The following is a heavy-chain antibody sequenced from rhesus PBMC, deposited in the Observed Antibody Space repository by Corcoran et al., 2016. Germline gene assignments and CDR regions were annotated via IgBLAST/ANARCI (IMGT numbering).Heavy chain of an antibody. CDR1: GFTFGDYH. Sequence: EVHLVESGGGLVQPGGSLRLSFAASGFTFGDYHISWCRPAPGKGREWVALSRRKSHGGTADYAASVNGRFTVSRDDSKSTAFLQMSSLKMEDTAVYYCTKEDYWGQGVLVTVSS. V-gene: IGHV3-184*01. CDR2: SRRKSHGGTA. J-gene: IGHJ4*01. CDR3: TKEDY.